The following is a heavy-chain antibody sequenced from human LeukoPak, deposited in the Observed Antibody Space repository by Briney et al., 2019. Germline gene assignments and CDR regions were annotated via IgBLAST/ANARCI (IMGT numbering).Heavy chain of an antibody. J-gene: IGHJ3*02. D-gene: IGHD6-13*01. CDR1: GYTFTSCD. V-gene: IGHV1-8*01. Sequence: ASVKVSCKASGYTFTSCDINWVRQATGQGLEWMGWMNPNSGDTGYAQNFQGRVTITRDTFISTAYMELSSLRSEDTAVYYCTRDMRGAAAADDAFDIWGQGTMVTVSS. CDR2: MNPNSGDT. CDR3: TRDMRGAAAADDAFDI.